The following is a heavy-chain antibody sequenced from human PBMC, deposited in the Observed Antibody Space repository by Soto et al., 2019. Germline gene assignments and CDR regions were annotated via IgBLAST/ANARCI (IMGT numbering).Heavy chain of an antibody. CDR1: GGSFSGYY. CDR3: ARGHGGGAIAAAGTGYYGMDV. Sequence: SETLSLTCAVYGGSFSGYYWSWIRQPPGKGLEWIGEINHSGSTNYNPSLKSRVTISVDTSKNQFSLKLSSVTAADTAVYYCARGHGGGAIAAAGTGYYGMDVWGQGATVTVSS. J-gene: IGHJ6*02. V-gene: IGHV4-34*01. CDR2: INHSGST. D-gene: IGHD6-13*01.